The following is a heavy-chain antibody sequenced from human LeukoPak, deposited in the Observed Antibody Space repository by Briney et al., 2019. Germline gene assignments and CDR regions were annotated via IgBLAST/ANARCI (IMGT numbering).Heavy chain of an antibody. V-gene: IGHV1-2*02. CDR3: ARADYCDSTTCYRFDP. Sequence: ASVKVSCKASGYTFTGYYMHWVRQAPGQGLEWTGWINPSSGGTKYARKYQGRVTMTRDTSITTAYMELSRLRSDDTAVYYCARADYCDSTTCYRFDPWGQGTLVTVSS. J-gene: IGHJ5*02. CDR2: INPSSGGT. CDR1: GYTFTGYY. D-gene: IGHD2-2*02.